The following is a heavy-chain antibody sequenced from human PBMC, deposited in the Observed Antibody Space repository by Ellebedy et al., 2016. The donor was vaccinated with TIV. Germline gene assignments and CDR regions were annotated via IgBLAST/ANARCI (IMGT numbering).Heavy chain of an antibody. V-gene: IGHV3-53*01. CDR2: IYAGGTT. Sequence: GGSLRLXXAVSGFTVSSNYMSWVRQAPGRGLEWVSVIYAGGTTDYVASVKGRFSISRDTSKNTLFLQMNSLRADDTAIYYCAVGRPNYGDFPSWGQGTLVTVSS. J-gene: IGHJ5*02. D-gene: IGHD4-17*01. CDR3: AVGRPNYGDFPS. CDR1: GFTVSSNY.